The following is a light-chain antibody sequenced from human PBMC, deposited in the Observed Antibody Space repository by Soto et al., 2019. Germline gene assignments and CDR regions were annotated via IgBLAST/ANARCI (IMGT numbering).Light chain of an antibody. Sequence: QSALTQPASVSGSPGQSITISCTGTSSDVGGYNYVSWYQQHPGKAPTVMIYDISNRPSGVSNRFSGSKSGNTASLTISGLQAEDEADYYCSSYTSSSTVVFGGGTKLPS. J-gene: IGLJ2*01. CDR3: SSYTSSSTVV. CDR2: DIS. CDR1: SSDVGGYNY. V-gene: IGLV2-14*01.